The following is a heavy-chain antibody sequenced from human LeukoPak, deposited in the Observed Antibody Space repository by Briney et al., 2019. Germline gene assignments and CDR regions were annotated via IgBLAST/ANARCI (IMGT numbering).Heavy chain of an antibody. Sequence: PSETLSLTCTVSVGFISSYYWSWIRQPPGKGLEWIGYIYYSGSTNYNPSLKSRVTISVDTSKNQFSLKLSSVTAADTAVYYCARDKGYYYMDVWGKGTTVTISS. V-gene: IGHV4-59*01. CDR1: VGFISSYY. J-gene: IGHJ6*03. CDR3: ARDKGYYYMDV. CDR2: IYYSGST.